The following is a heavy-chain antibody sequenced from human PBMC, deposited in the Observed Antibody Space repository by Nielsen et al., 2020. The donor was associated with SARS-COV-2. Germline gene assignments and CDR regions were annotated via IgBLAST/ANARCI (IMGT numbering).Heavy chain of an antibody. CDR2: IDADGSNK. D-gene: IGHD4-17*01. CDR3: ATDGQAFEY. CDR1: GFTFSDAW. J-gene: IGHJ4*02. Sequence: GESLKISCAASGFTFSDAWMSWVRQAPGKGLEWVANIDADGSNKYYVDSVKGRFTISRNNAENSAYLQMNSLRAEDTGLYYCATDGQAFEYWGRGTLVSVSS. V-gene: IGHV3-7*03.